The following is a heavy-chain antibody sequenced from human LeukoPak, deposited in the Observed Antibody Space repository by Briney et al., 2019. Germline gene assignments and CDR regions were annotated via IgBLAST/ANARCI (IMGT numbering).Heavy chain of an antibody. CDR2: TSSSSYI. J-gene: IGHJ4*02. V-gene: IGHV3-21*04. D-gene: IGHD3-16*02. CDR3: AKCVGLIDPFDY. CDR1: GPTFSSYS. Sequence: GGSLRLSCGASGPTFSSYSMDWVRQAPGKGLEWVSSTSSSSYIYYADSVKGRFTISRDNSKNTLYLQMNSLRAEDTAVYYCAKCVGLIDPFDYWGQGILVTVSS.